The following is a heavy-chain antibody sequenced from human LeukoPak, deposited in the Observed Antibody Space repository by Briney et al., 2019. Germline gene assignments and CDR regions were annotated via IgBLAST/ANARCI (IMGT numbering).Heavy chain of an antibody. CDR2: ISAYNGNT. Sequence: ASVNVSCKASGYTFTSYGISWVRQTPGQGLEWMGGISAYNGNTNYAQKLQGRVTMTTDTSTSTAYMELRNLRSDDTAVYYCARVTYYDFWSGYSPRNDAFDIWGQGTMVTVSS. V-gene: IGHV1-18*01. D-gene: IGHD3-3*01. CDR3: ARVTYYDFWSGYSPRNDAFDI. CDR1: GYTFTSYG. J-gene: IGHJ3*02.